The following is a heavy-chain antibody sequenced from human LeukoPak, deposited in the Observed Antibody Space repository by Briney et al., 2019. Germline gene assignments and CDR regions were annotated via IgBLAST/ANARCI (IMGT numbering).Heavy chain of an antibody. CDR3: ARGREQWLVWDYYYYYGMDV. CDR1: GGSISGGGYS. J-gene: IGHJ6*02. V-gene: IGHV4-30-2*01. CDR2: IYHSGST. Sequence: SQTLSLTCAVSGGSISGGGYSWSWIRQPPGKGLEWIGYIYHSGSTYYNPSLKSRVTISVDTSKNQFSLKLSSVTAADTAVYYCARGREQWLVWDYYYYYGMDVWGQGTLVTVSS. D-gene: IGHD6-19*01.